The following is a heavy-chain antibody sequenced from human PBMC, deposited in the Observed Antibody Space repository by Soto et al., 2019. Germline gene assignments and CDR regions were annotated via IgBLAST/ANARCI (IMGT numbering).Heavy chain of an antibody. Sequence: QVQLVESGGGAVQPGRSLRLSCAASGITFDSHGMHWVRQAPGKGLEWVAVISSAGNNKYYADSVKGRLTISRDNFNNTRLRQISRRRAVDTAVYYCAKDLLPNTVTTCGSWCQGTMVTVSS. V-gene: IGHV3-30*18. CDR2: ISSAGNNK. CDR1: GITFDSHG. CDR3: AKDLLPNTVTTCGS. J-gene: IGHJ5*02. D-gene: IGHD4-17*01.